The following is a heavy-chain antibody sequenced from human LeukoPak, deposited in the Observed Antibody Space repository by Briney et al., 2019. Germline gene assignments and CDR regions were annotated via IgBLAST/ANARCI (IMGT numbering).Heavy chain of an antibody. Sequence: GGSLRLSCAASGFTFSSYGMHWVRQAPGKGLEWASAIGHSGATTYYADSVKGRLTISRDNSKNTLYLQMNSLRAEDTAIYYCAKAPPPYCSGGSCFDAFDIWGQGTMVTVS. J-gene: IGHJ3*02. D-gene: IGHD2-15*01. CDR1: GFTFSSYG. CDR2: IGHSGATT. CDR3: AKAPPPYCSGGSCFDAFDI. V-gene: IGHV3-23*01.